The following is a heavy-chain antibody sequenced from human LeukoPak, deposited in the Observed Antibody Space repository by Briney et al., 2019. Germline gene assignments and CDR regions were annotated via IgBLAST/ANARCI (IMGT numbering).Heavy chain of an antibody. D-gene: IGHD2-2*01. Sequence: SQTLSLTCTVSGGSISSGDYYWSWIRQPPGKGLEWLGYIYYSGSIYYNPSLKSRVTISVDTSKNQFSLKLSSVTAADTAVYYCARVSGTVVPAAKDDYWGQGTLVTVSS. CDR2: IYYSGSI. V-gene: IGHV4-30-4*01. CDR1: GGSISSGDYY. J-gene: IGHJ4*02. CDR3: ARVSGTVVPAAKDDY.